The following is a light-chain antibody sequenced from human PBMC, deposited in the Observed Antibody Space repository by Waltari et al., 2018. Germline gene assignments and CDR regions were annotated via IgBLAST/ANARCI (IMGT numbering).Light chain of an antibody. Sequence: DIQLTQSPSSLSASVGDRVTITCQASQDISNFLNWYQTKPGKAPKAHISDVSQLETGVPARFSGSGSGTEFTLIINSLQPEDIGTYYCQQYDSLPSTFGGGTKVEIQ. CDR1: QDISNF. V-gene: IGKV1-33*01. J-gene: IGKJ4*01. CDR3: QQYDSLPST. CDR2: DVS.